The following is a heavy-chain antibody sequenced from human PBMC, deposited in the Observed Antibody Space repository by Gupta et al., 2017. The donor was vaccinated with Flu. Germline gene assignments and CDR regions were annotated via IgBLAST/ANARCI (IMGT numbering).Heavy chain of an antibody. CDR2: INHSGST. V-gene: IGHV4-34*01. CDR3: ARVRTQRRYSGYDFIYYYYYGMDV. CDR1: GGSFSGYY. D-gene: IGHD5-12*01. Sequence: QVQLQQWGAGLLKPSETLSLTCAVYGGSFSGYYWSWIRQPPGKGLEWIGEINHSGSTNYNPSLKSRVTISVDTSKNQFSLKLSSVTAADTAVYYCARVRTQRRYSGYDFIYYYYYGMDVWGQGTTVTVSS. J-gene: IGHJ6*02.